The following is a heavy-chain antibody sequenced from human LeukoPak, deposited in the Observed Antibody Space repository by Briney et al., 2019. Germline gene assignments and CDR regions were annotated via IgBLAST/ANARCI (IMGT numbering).Heavy chain of an antibody. CDR3: VRVRGSYPNNNFDY. V-gene: IGHV3-23*01. CDR1: GFTFSGSA. CDR2: ISGSGGST. D-gene: IGHD1-26*01. J-gene: IGHJ4*02. Sequence: AGGSLKLSCAASGFTFSGSAMHWVRQAPGKGLEWVSGISGSGGSTSYADSVKGRFTISRDNSKNTLYLQMNSLRVEDTAVHYCVRVRGSYPNNNFDYWGQGTLVTVSS.